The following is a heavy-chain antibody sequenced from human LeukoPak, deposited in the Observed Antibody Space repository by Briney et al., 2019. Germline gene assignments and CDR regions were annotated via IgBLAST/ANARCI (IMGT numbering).Heavy chain of an antibody. CDR2: IIPAFDTA. CDR1: RGTFNSCA. V-gene: IGHV1-69*13. D-gene: IGHD3-22*01. Sequence: SVKVSCKTSRGTFNSCALSWVRQAPGQGLEWVGGIIPAFDTANYASNFQGRVTITADEPSSTASMELRSLTSDDSAVYYCARDRSSITMIVVAQADAFDIWGQGTMVTVSS. CDR3: ARDRSSITMIVVAQADAFDI. J-gene: IGHJ3*02.